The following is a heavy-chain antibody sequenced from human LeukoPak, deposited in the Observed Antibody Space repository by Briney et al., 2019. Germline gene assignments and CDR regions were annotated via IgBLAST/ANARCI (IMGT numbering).Heavy chain of an antibody. Sequence: PGGSLRLSCTASGFTFSSYSMNWVRQAPGKGLEWVSSISSSSSYIYYADSMKGRFTISRDNAKNSLYLQMNSLRAEDTAVYYCARDSLPLSAIGIAVAGMVAWGQGTLVTVSS. CDR3: ARDSLPLSAIGIAVAGMVA. D-gene: IGHD6-19*01. CDR2: ISSSSSYI. J-gene: IGHJ5*02. CDR1: GFTFSSYS. V-gene: IGHV3-21*01.